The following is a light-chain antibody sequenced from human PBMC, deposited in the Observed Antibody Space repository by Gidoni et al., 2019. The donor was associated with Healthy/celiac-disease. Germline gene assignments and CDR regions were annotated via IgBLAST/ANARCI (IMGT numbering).Light chain of an antibody. CDR3: QQYKNWPLYT. Sequence: EIVMTQSPATLSVSPGARATLSCRASQSVSSNLAWYQQKPGQAPRLLIHGASTRATGIPARFRGSGSGTEFTLTISSLQSEDVAVYYCQQYKNWPLYTFGQGTKLEIK. J-gene: IGKJ2*01. CDR2: GAS. CDR1: QSVSSN. V-gene: IGKV3-15*01.